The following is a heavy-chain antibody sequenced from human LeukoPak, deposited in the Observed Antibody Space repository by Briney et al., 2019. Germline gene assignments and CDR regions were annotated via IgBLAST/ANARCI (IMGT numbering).Heavy chain of an antibody. CDR1: GDSISSYY. CDR2: ISTTANT. D-gene: IGHD5-18*01. CDR3: ARVPPRAAMVYFDY. V-gene: IGHV4-4*07. J-gene: IGHJ4*02. Sequence: SETLSLTCTVPGDSISSYYWSWIRQPAGKGLDWIGRISTTANTNYNPSLKSRVTISADKSNNQFSLQLSSVTAADTAVYYCARVPPRAAMVYFDYWGQGTLVTVSS.